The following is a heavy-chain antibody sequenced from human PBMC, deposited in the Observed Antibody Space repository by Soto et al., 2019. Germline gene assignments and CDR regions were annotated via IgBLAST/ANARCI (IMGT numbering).Heavy chain of an antibody. CDR3: ASGRYDASGYFDS. V-gene: IGHV1-45*02. Sequence: QMQLVQSGAEVKKTGSSVKVSCKGSGYTFTDVYLHWVRQAPGQALEWMGWITPFNGNTKYEQKFQDRDTFTGDTSLKQAYMERSSLRSDDTAMFYCASGRYDASGYFDSWGQGTLVTVSS. J-gene: IGHJ4*02. CDR2: ITPFNGNT. CDR1: GYTFTDVY. D-gene: IGHD3-22*01.